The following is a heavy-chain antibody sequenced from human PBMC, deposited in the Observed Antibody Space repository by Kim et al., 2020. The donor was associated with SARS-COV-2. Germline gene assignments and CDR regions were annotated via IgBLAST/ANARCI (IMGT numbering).Heavy chain of an antibody. J-gene: IGHJ5*02. CDR1: GYTLTELS. CDR2: FDPEDGET. Sequence: ASVKVSCKVSGYTLTELSMHWVRQAPGKGLEWMGGFDPEDGETIYAQKFQGRVTMTEDTSTDTAYMELSSLRSEDTAVYYWATSITIFGVFDPWGQGTLVTVSS. D-gene: IGHD3-3*01. V-gene: IGHV1-24*01. CDR3: ATSITIFGVFDP.